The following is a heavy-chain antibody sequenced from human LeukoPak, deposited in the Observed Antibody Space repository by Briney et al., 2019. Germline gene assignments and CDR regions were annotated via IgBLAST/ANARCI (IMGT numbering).Heavy chain of an antibody. D-gene: IGHD1-26*01. CDR1: GYTFTGYY. J-gene: IGHJ4*02. CDR2: INPNSGGT. CDR3: ARAGVQWELLCRFWDAFDY. V-gene: IGHV1-2*02. Sequence: GASVKVSCKASGYTFTGYYMHWVRQAPGQGLEWMGWINPNSGGTNYAQKFQGRVTMTRDTSISTAYMELSRLRSDDTAVYYCARAGVQWELLCRFWDAFDYWGQGTLVTVSS.